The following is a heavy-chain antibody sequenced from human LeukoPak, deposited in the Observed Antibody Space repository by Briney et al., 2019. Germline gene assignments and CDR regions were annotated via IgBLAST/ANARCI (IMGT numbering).Heavy chain of an antibody. V-gene: IGHV1-2*02. Sequence: ASVKVSCKASGYTFTGYYMHWVRQAPGQGLEWMGWINPNSGGTNYAQKFQGRVTMTRDTSISTAYMELSRLRSDDTAVYYCARGTLYGGTGFDYWGQGTLVTVSS. CDR2: INPNSGGT. CDR3: ARGTLYGGTGFDY. J-gene: IGHJ4*02. D-gene: IGHD4-23*01. CDR1: GYTFTGYY.